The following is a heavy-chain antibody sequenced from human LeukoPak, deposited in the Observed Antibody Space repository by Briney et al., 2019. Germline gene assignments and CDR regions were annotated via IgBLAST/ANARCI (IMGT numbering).Heavy chain of an antibody. CDR1: GFTFSNHW. D-gene: IGHD5-24*01. CDR3: AKSGYNRFDY. CDR2: INSDGSST. Sequence: GGSLRLSCTASGFTFSNHWMHWVRQAPGKGLVWVSLINSDGSSTTYADSVKGRFTISRDNSKNTLYLQMISLRAEDTAVYYCAKSGYNRFDYWGQGTLVTVSS. J-gene: IGHJ4*02. V-gene: IGHV3-74*01.